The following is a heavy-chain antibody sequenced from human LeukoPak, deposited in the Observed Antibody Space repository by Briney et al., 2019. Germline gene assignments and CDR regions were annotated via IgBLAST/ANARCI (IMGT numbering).Heavy chain of an antibody. CDR3: ASTPFYDYVWGSYLYRGLFDN. V-gene: IGHV3-23*01. J-gene: IGHJ4*02. CDR1: GFTFSTYA. Sequence: PGGSLRLSCAASGFTFSTYAMSWVRQAPGRGLEWVSGICGSGGCTYYADSVKGRFTISRDNSKNTLYLQMNSLRVEDTAVYYCASTPFYDYVWGSYLYRGLFDNWGQGTLVSVSS. D-gene: IGHD3-16*02. CDR2: ICGSGGCT.